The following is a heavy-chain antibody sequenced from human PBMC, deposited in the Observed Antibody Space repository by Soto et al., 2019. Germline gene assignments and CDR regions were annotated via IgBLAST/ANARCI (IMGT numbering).Heavy chain of an antibody. Sequence: GASVKVSCKASGYTFSSYYMHWVRQAPGQGLEWMGIINPSGGSTSYAQKFQGRVTMTRDTSTSTVYMELSSLRSEDTAVYYCARTPRTTVVTPGAYFDCWGQGTLVTVSS. CDR1: GYTFSSYY. V-gene: IGHV1-46*01. CDR3: ARTPRTTVVTPGAYFDC. J-gene: IGHJ4*02. CDR2: INPSGGST. D-gene: IGHD4-17*01.